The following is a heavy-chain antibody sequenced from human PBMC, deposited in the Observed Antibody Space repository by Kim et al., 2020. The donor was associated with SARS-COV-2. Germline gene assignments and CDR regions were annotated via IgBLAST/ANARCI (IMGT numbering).Heavy chain of an antibody. Sequence: ADPMNGPFTITRDNARNSLYLQVNSLRDEDTAVYYCARISSPYYYYYMDVWGKGTTVTVSS. D-gene: IGHD3-16*02. CDR3: ARISSPYYYYYMDV. V-gene: IGHV3-48*03. J-gene: IGHJ6*03.